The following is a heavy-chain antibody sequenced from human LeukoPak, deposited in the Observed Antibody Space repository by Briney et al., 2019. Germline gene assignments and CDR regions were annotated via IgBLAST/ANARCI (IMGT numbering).Heavy chain of an antibody. V-gene: IGHV1-69*01. Sequence: GASVEVSCKASRGTFSSYAISWVRQAPGQGLEWMGGIIPSFGTAIYAQKFQGRVTITADESTSTAYMELSSLRSEDTAVYYCARDRVDTAMVILEYYFDYWGQGTLVTVSS. CDR2: IIPSFGTA. J-gene: IGHJ4*02. D-gene: IGHD5-18*01. CDR3: ARDRVDTAMVILEYYFDY. CDR1: RGTFSSYA.